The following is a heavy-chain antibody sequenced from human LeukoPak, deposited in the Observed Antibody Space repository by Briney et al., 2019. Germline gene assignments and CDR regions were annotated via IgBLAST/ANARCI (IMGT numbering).Heavy chain of an antibody. J-gene: IGHJ4*02. CDR1: GGSFSGYY. Sequence: SETLSLTCAVYGGSFSGYYWSWIRQPPGKGLEWIGEINHSGSTNYNPSLKSRVTISVDTSKNQFSLKLSSVTAADTAVYYCARDRYLRYFDYWGQGTLVTVSS. D-gene: IGHD3-9*01. CDR3: ARDRYLRYFDY. CDR2: INHSGST. V-gene: IGHV4-34*01.